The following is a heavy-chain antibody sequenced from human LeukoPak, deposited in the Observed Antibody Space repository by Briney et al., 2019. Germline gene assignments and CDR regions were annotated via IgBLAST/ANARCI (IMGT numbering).Heavy chain of an antibody. CDR2: ISGSGGST. Sequence: PGGSLRLSCAASGFTFSSYAMSWVRQAPGRGLEWVSAISGSGGSTYYADSVKSRFTISRDNSKNTLYLQMNSLRAEDTAVYYCAKDGMTTVIARGWFDPWGQGTLVTVSS. D-gene: IGHD4-17*01. CDR1: GFTFSSYA. J-gene: IGHJ5*02. CDR3: AKDGMTTVIARGWFDP. V-gene: IGHV3-23*01.